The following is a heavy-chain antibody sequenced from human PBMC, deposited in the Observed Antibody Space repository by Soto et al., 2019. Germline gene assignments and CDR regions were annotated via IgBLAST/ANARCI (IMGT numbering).Heavy chain of an antibody. J-gene: IGHJ4*02. V-gene: IGHV1-8*01. D-gene: IGHD2-2*01. Sequence: QVQLVQSGAEVKKPGASVKVSCKASGYSFRSNDITWVRQAPGQGLEWMGWMNCNSGDTGYAQKCQGRVTMTKNTSMSTAYMELSSLTSEDTAVYFCARDSTSPDFWGQGTLVTVSS. CDR2: MNCNSGDT. CDR1: GYSFRSND. CDR3: ARDSTSPDF.